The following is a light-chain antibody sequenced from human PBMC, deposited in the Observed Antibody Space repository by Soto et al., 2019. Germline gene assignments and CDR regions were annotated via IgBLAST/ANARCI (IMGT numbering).Light chain of an antibody. V-gene: IGKV2-28*01. CDR2: LGS. CDR1: QSLLHSNGYTY. J-gene: IGKJ4*01. CDR3: MQALQTPLT. Sequence: DIVMTQSPLYLPVTPGEPASISCRSSQSLLHSNGYTYLDWYLQKPGQSQQLLIYLGSSRSSGVPDRFSGSGSGTDFTLKISRVEAEDVGVYYCMQALQTPLTFGGGTKVEIK.